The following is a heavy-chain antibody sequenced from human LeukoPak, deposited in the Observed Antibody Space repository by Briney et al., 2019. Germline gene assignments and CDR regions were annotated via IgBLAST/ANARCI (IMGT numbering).Heavy chain of an antibody. V-gene: IGHV3-30*04. CDR2: ISYDGNNK. CDR1: GFTFSSYA. CDR3: VLLSWEDYFDY. D-gene: IGHD1-26*01. J-gene: IGHJ4*02. Sequence: GGSLRLSCAASGFTFSSYAMYWVRQAPGKGLEWVAVISYDGNNKYYADSVKGQFTISRDNSKNTLYLQMNSLRAEDTAVYYCVLLSWEDYFDYWGQGTLVTVSS.